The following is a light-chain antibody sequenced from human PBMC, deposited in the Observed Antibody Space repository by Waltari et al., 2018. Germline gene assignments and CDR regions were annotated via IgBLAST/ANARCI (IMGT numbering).Light chain of an antibody. Sequence: SYKVTQPPSVSVSPGQTATITFPGDALGEKYTCWYQQKPGQPPKPIIYQDNQRPSGIPERFSGSNSGKTATLTISGTQAMDEADYHCQAWDTTSLEYVFGTGTKLTVL. J-gene: IGLJ1*01. V-gene: IGLV3-1*01. CDR1: ALGEKY. CDR2: QDN. CDR3: QAWDTTSLEYV.